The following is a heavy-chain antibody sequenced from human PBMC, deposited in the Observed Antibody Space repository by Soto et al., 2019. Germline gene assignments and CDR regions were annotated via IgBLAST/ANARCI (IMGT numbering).Heavy chain of an antibody. CDR2: IWYDGSNK. D-gene: IGHD2-8*01. CDR3: ARDLSEWTSYLYCTNGVCANWFDP. CDR1: GFTFSSYG. Sequence: QVQLVESGGGVVQPGRSLRLSCAASGFTFSSYGMHWVRQAPGKGLEWVAVIWYDGSNKYYADAVKGRFTISRDNSKNKLYLKMNSLRAEDTAVYYCARDLSEWTSYLYCTNGVCANWFDPWGQGTLVTVSS. V-gene: IGHV3-33*01. J-gene: IGHJ5*02.